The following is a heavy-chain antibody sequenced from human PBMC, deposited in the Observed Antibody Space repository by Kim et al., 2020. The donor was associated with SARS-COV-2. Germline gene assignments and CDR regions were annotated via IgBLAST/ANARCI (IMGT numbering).Heavy chain of an antibody. J-gene: IGHJ6*01. CDR1: GDTHSDYA. V-gene: IGHV1-69*13. CDR3: ANATGNVDV. CDR2: IIPIFGTT. D-gene: IGHD1-26*01. Sequence: SVKVSCKASGDTHSDYAITWVRQAPGKGLEWMGDIIPIFGTTHYAQKFQDRIIFTADGSTNTAYMELSSLTYEDTAVYYCANATGNVDVWGQGTTITVSS.